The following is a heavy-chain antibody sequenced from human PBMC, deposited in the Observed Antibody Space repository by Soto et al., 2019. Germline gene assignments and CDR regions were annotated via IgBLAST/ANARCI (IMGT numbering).Heavy chain of an antibody. CDR3: EKDNSITTPFFAL. CDR2: IYWNSGTI. CDR1: GFTFDDYA. D-gene: IGHD1-1*01. Sequence: PGGSLRLSCAASGFTFDDYAMHWARQAPGKGLEWVSSIYWNSGTIGYADSVKGRFTISRDNAKNSLYLQMNGLRPEDRAFYYAEKDNSITTPFFALWGQGTSVTVSS. V-gene: IGHV3-9*01. J-gene: IGHJ4*02.